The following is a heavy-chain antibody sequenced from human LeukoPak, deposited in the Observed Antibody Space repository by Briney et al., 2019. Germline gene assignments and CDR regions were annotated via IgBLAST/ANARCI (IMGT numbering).Heavy chain of an antibody. V-gene: IGHV3-21*01. CDR3: ARKYFWSGYPNYYYYYMDV. Sequence: GSLRLSCAASGFTFSSYSMNWVRQAPGKGLEWVSSISSSSSYIYYADSVKGRFTISRDNAKNSLYLQMNSLRAEDTAVYYCARKYFWSGYPNYYYYYMDVWGKGTTVTVSS. J-gene: IGHJ6*03. CDR1: GFTFSSYS. D-gene: IGHD3-3*01. CDR2: ISSSSSYI.